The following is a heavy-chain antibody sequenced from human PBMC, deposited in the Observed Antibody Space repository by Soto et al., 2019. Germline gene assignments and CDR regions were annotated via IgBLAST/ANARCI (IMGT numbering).Heavy chain of an antibody. CDR1: GGSISSSSYY. D-gene: IGHD2-15*01. Sequence: SETLSLTCTVSGGSISSSSYYWGWIRQPPGKGLEWIGSIYYSGSTYYNPSLKSRVTISVDTSKNQFSLKLSSVTAADTAVYYCASLVAATSIFFDYWGQGTLVTVSS. V-gene: IGHV4-39*01. CDR3: ASLVAATSIFFDY. CDR2: IYYSGST. J-gene: IGHJ4*02.